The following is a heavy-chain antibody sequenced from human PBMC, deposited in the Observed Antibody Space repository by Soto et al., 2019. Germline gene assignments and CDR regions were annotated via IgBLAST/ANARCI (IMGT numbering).Heavy chain of an antibody. J-gene: IGHJ4*02. CDR1: GVSFSGYY. CDR2: INHSGST. Sequence: SETLSLTCAVYGVSFSGYYLSWIRQPPGKGLEWIGEINHSGSTNYNPSLKSRVTIPLNMSKNQFSLKLISLTAADTVVYYCERGGRRELMTTSISYKMDDWGQGTLVTVSS. CDR3: ERGGRRELMTTSISYKMDD. D-gene: IGHD3-10*01. V-gene: IGHV4-34*01.